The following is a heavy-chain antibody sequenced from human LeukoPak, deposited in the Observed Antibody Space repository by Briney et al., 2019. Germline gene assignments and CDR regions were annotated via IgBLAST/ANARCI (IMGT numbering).Heavy chain of an antibody. CDR3: AKEDYYDSKRFDP. CDR2: IKQDGSEK. Sequence: PGGSLRLSCAASGFTFSSYWMSWVRQAPGKGLEWVANIKQDGSEKYYVDSVKGRFTISRDNAKNSLYLQMNSLRAEDTAVYYCAKEDYYDSKRFDPWGQGTLVTVSS. V-gene: IGHV3-7*03. CDR1: GFTFSSYW. J-gene: IGHJ5*02. D-gene: IGHD3-22*01.